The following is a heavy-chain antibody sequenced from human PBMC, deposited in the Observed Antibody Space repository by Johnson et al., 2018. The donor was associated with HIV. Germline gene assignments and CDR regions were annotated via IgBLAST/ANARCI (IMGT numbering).Heavy chain of an antibody. J-gene: IGHJ3*02. CDR1: GFTFSNAW. D-gene: IGHD5-12*01. V-gene: IGHV3-15*01. Sequence: VQLVESGGGVVQPGGSLRLSCAASGFTFSNAWMSWVRQAPGKGLEWVGRIKSKTDGGTTDYAAPVKGRFTISRDDSKNTLYLQMNSLKTEDTAVYYCTTGLSSGKGAFDIWGQGTMVTVSS. CDR3: TTGLSSGKGAFDI. CDR2: IKSKTDGGTT.